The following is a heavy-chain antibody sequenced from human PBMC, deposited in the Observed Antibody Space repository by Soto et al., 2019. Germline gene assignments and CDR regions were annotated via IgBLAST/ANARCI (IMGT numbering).Heavy chain of an antibody. CDR1: GFTFSSYG. Sequence: GGSLRLSCAASGFTFSSYGRSWVRQDTGKGLEWVANIKQDGSEKYYVDSVKGRFTISRDNAKNSLYLQMNSLRAEDTAVYYCARDRLGYGDFSLDYWGQGTLVTVSS. J-gene: IGHJ4*02. D-gene: IGHD4-17*01. CDR3: ARDRLGYGDFSLDY. CDR2: IKQDGSEK. V-gene: IGHV3-7*01.